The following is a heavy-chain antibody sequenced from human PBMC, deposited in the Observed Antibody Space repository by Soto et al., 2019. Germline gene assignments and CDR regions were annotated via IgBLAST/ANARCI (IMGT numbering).Heavy chain of an antibody. CDR3: AKDRPNYDILTGYYNGYMDV. CDR2: ISGSGGNT. Sequence: GGSLRLSCAASGFTFSSYAMSWVRQAPGKGLEWVSAISGSGGNTYYADSVKGRFTISRDNSKNTLYLQMNSLRAEDTAVYYCAKDRPNYDILTGYYNGYMDVWGKGTTVTVSS. V-gene: IGHV3-23*01. J-gene: IGHJ6*03. CDR1: GFTFSSYA. D-gene: IGHD3-9*01.